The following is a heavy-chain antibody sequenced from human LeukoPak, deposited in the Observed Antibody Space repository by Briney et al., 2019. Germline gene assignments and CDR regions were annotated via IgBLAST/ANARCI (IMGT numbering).Heavy chain of an antibody. Sequence: DPGGSLRLSYAASGFTFSIYWMHWVRQAPGKGLVWVSRINSDGSTTNYADSVKGRFTISRDNAKNTLFLQLNSLRAEDTAVYFCARSDYYDTYRFDPWGQGTLVTVSS. V-gene: IGHV3-74*01. J-gene: IGHJ5*02. CDR1: GFTFSIYW. CDR3: ARSDYYDTYRFDP. CDR2: INSDGSTT. D-gene: IGHD3-22*01.